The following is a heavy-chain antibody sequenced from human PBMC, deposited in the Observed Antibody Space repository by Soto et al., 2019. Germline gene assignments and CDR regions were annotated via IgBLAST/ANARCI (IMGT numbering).Heavy chain of an antibody. CDR3: ASRDPGTSVDY. J-gene: IGHJ4*02. CDR2: IHRSGST. V-gene: IGHV4-30-2*01. CDR1: GGSISSGGYS. Sequence: QLQLQESGSGLVKPSQTLSLTCDVSGGSISSGGYSWSWIRQPPGKGLEWIGDIHRSGSTYYNPSLKSRVTISLDKSENQFSLKVTSLTAADTAVYYCASRDPGTSVDYWGQGTLVTVSS. D-gene: IGHD1-7*01.